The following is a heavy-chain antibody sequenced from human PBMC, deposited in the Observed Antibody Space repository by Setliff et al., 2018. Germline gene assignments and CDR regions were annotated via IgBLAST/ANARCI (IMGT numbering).Heavy chain of an antibody. J-gene: IGHJ6*03. CDR3: AREKVVVVSATSYHYYMDV. V-gene: IGHV1-69*05. CDR1: GGTFRSYG. Sequence: SVKVSCKASGGTFRSYGISWVRQAPGQGLEWMGGTIPSFGSTNYAQKFQDRVTIITDESTSTAYMELSSLRSEDTAMYYCAREKVVVVSATSYHYYMDVWGKGTTVTVSS. CDR2: TIPSFGST. D-gene: IGHD2-15*01.